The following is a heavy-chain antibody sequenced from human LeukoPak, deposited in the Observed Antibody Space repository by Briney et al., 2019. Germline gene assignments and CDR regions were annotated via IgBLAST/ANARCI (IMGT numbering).Heavy chain of an antibody. CDR3: ARALVVAYSSSSGY. CDR1: GYTFTGYY. D-gene: IGHD6-6*01. Sequence: ASVKVSCKASGYTFTGYYMHWVRQAPGQGLEWMGWINPNSGGTNYAQKFQGRVTMTRDTSISTAYMELSRLRSDDTAVYYCARALVVAYSSSSGYWGQGTLATVSS. J-gene: IGHJ4*02. CDR2: INPNSGGT. V-gene: IGHV1-2*02.